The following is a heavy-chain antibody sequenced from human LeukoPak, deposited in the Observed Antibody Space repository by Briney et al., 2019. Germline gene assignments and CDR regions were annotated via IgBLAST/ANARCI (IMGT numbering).Heavy chain of an antibody. J-gene: IGHJ5*02. V-gene: IGHV3-7*03. D-gene: IGHD3-10*01. Sequence: GGSLRLSCAASGFTFGNYWMGWVRQAPGKGLEWVANTKPDGSAEYYADSVRGRFTTSRDNANNFLYLQMNSLRAEDTAVYYCAKDPPYYYPALDPWGQGTLVTVSS. CDR1: GFTFGNYW. CDR2: TKPDGSAE. CDR3: AKDPPYYYPALDP.